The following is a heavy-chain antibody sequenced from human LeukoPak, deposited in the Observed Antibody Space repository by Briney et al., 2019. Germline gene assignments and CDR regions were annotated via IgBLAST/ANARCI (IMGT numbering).Heavy chain of an antibody. J-gene: IGHJ4*02. CDR1: GGSFSGYY. D-gene: IGHD3-10*01. CDR2: INHSGST. Sequence: SETLSLTYAVYGGSFSGYYWSWIRQPPGKGLEWIGEINHSGSTNYNPSLKSRDTISVDTSKNQFSLKLSSVTAADTAVYYCARHRRMGRGVRGQYFDYWGQGTLVTVSS. CDR3: ARHRRMGRGVRGQYFDY. V-gene: IGHV4-34*01.